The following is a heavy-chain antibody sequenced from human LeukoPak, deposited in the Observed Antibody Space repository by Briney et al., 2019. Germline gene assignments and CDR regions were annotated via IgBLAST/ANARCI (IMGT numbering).Heavy chain of an antibody. V-gene: IGHV4-34*01. Sequence: SETLSLTCAVYGGSFSGYYWSWIRQPPGKGLEWIGEINHSGSTNYNPSLKSRVTISVDTSKNQFSLKLSSVTAADTAVYYCARDRNWNYFGWFDPWGQGTLVTVSS. J-gene: IGHJ5*02. CDR2: INHSGST. CDR1: GGSFSGYY. D-gene: IGHD1-7*01. CDR3: ARDRNWNYFGWFDP.